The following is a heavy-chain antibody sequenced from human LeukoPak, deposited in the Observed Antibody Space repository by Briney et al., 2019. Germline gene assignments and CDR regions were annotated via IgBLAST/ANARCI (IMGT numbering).Heavy chain of an antibody. CDR3: ASRVVVVTSGAFDI. V-gene: IGHV4-39*01. Sequence: PSETLSLTCTVSGGSISSSSYYWGWIRQPPGKGLEWIGSIYYSGSTYYNPSLKSRVTISVDTSKNQFSLKLSSVTAADTAVYYCASRVVVVTSGAFDIRGQGTMVTVSS. D-gene: IGHD2-21*02. CDR1: GGSISSSSYY. J-gene: IGHJ3*02. CDR2: IYYSGST.